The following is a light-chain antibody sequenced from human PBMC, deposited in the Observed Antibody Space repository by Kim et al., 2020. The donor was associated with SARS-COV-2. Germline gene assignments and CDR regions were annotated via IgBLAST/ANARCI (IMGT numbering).Light chain of an antibody. CDR1: NIGSKN. Sequence: VALGQTAGIICGGNNIGSKNVHWYQQKPGQAPVLVIYRNINRPSGIPERFSGSNSGNTATLTISGAQAGDEADYYCQVWDSSTWVFGGGTRLTVL. CDR2: RNI. CDR3: QVWDSSTWV. J-gene: IGLJ3*02. V-gene: IGLV3-9*01.